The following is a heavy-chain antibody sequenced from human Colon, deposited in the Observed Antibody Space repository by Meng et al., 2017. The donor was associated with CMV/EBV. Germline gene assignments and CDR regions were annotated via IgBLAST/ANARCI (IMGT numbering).Heavy chain of an antibody. CDR1: GGSFTTNSYF. CDR2: IYNSGST. D-gene: IGHD3-10*01. J-gene: IGHJ4*02. V-gene: IGHV4-39*07. Sequence: QLQLEESGPGLVKPSETLSLTCSVSGGSFTTNSYFWAWIRQPPGKGLEYIGSIYNSGSTYYNASLKSRVTMSVDTSKNQFSLKLSSVTAADTAKYYYARGVLNFFDYWGQGTLVTVSS. CDR3: ARGVLNFFDY.